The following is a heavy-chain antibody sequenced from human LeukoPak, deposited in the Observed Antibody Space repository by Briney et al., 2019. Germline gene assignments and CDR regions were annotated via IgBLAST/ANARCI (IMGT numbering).Heavy chain of an antibody. V-gene: IGHV5-51*01. CDR3: ATPGIAAAGTQQYFQH. D-gene: IGHD6-13*01. J-gene: IGHJ1*01. CDR2: IYLGDSDT. CDR1: GYSFINYW. Sequence: GESLKISCKGSGYSFINYWIGWVRQMPGKGLEWMGIIYLGDSDTRYSPSFQGQVTISADKSISTAYLQWSSLKASDTAMYYCATPGIAAAGTQQYFQHWGQGTLVTVSS.